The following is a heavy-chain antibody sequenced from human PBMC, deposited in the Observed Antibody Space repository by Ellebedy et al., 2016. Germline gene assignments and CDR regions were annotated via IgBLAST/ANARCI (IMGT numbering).Heavy chain of an antibody. Sequence: GESLKISCAASGFTFSNFAMSWVRQAPGKGLEWVSGISGRGGSTYYADSVQGRFSISRDNSKNTLYLQMNSLRAEDTALYYCAKDYPGYDYVWGSYRSLAAFDIWGRGTMVTVSS. CDR1: GFTFSNFA. V-gene: IGHV3-23*01. J-gene: IGHJ3*02. D-gene: IGHD3-16*02. CDR2: ISGRGGST. CDR3: AKDYPGYDYVWGSYRSLAAFDI.